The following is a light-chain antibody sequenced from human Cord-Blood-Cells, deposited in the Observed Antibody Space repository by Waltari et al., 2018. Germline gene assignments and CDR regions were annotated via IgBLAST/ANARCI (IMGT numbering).Light chain of an antibody. CDR3: QQYNSYSSWT. CDR2: KAS. CDR1: QSISSW. Sequence: DIQMTQSPSTLSASVGDRVTIPCRASQSISSWLAWYQQKPGKAPKLLIYKASSLESGVPSRFSGSGSGTEFTLTISSLQPDDFATYYCQQYNSYSSWTFGLGTKVEIK. V-gene: IGKV1-5*03. J-gene: IGKJ1*01.